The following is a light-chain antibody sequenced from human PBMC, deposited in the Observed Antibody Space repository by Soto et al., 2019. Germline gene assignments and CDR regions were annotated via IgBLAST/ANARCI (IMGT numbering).Light chain of an antibody. J-gene: IGLJ1*01. CDR2: EVS. V-gene: IGLV2-8*01. Sequence: QSALTQPPSASGSPGQSVTISCTGTSSDVGGYNYVSWYQQHPGKAPKLMIYEVSKRPSGVPDRFSGSKSGNTASLTVSGLQAEDEADYYCSSYAGSNNFRYVFGTGTKVTAL. CDR1: SSDVGGYNY. CDR3: SSYAGSNNFRYV.